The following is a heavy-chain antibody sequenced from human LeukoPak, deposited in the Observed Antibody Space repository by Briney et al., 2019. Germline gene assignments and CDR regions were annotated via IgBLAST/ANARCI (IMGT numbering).Heavy chain of an antibody. CDR3: ARGPPLFGEHYYYGMDV. CDR2: IYSGGST. V-gene: IGHV3-66*02. Sequence: GGSLRLSCAASGFTVSSNYMSWVRQAPGKGLEWVSVIYSGGSTYYADSVKGRFTISRDNSKNTLYLQMNSPRAEDTAVYYCARGPPLFGEHYYYGMDVWGQGTTVTVSS. J-gene: IGHJ6*02. CDR1: GFTVSSNY. D-gene: IGHD3-10*01.